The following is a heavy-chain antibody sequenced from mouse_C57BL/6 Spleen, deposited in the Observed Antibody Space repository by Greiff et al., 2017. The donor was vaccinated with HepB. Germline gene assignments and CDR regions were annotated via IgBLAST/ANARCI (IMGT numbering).Heavy chain of an antibody. CDR3: ARREWDYAMVY. J-gene: IGHJ4*01. CDR2: IYPRSGNT. Sequence: VQLQQSGAELARPGASVKLSCKASGYTFTSYGISWVKQRTGQGLEWIGEIYPRSGNTYYNEKFKGKATLTADKSSSTAYMELRSLTSEDSAVYFCARREWDYAMVYWGQGTSVTVSS. V-gene: IGHV1-81*01. CDR1: GYTFTSYG.